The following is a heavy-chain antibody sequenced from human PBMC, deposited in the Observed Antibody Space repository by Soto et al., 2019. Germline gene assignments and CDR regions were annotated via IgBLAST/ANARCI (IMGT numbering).Heavy chain of an antibody. J-gene: IGHJ4*02. D-gene: IGHD3-10*01. CDR3: ARGNMAFQGAFDL. CDR2: ITGTSAFT. V-gene: IGHV3-21*01. CDR1: GFIFSDFQ. Sequence: GGSLRLSCAASGFIFSDFQINWVRQAPGRGLEWLSSITGTSAFTHYADSIEGRFTISRDNPNNLLFLQMDNLRPEDTAVYYCARGNMAFQGAFDLWGQGTMVTVSS.